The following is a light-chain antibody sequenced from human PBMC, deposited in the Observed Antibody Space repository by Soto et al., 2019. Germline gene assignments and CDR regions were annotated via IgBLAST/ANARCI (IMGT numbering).Light chain of an antibody. V-gene: IGLV1-44*01. CDR3: AAWDDSLNGYV. J-gene: IGLJ1*01. CDR1: SSNIGSNT. Sequence: QSVLTQPPSASGTPGQRVTISCSGSSSNIGSNTVNWYQQLPGTAPKLLIYSNNQRPSGVPDRFSGSKFGTSASLAISGLQSEDEADYYCAAWDDSLNGYVFGTGTQLTVL. CDR2: SNN.